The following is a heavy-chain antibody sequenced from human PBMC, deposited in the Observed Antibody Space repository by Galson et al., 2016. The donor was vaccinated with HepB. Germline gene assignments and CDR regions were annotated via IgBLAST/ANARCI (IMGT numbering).Heavy chain of an antibody. J-gene: IGHJ6*04. CDR1: GFTFSDAW. Sequence: SLRLSCAASGFTFSDAWMSWVRQAPGKGLEWVAVISFDGSYKYYADSVKGRFTISRDNSKNTIYLQMSSLRAEDTAVYYCAKTTAMVAYYYGMDVWGKGTTVTVSS. D-gene: IGHD5-18*01. CDR3: AKTTAMVAYYYGMDV. CDR2: ISFDGSYK. V-gene: IGHV3-30*18.